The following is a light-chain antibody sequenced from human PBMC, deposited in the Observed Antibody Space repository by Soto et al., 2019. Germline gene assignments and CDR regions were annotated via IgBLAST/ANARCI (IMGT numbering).Light chain of an antibody. CDR2: EVS. CDR3: CSYARDPLVV. J-gene: IGLJ2*01. Sequence: QSALTQPPSVSGSPGQSVTISCTGTSRDVGGYNYVSWYQQHPGKAPKLMIYEVSNRPSGVSNRFSGSKSGNTASLTISGLQAEDEADYYCCSYARDPLVVLGGATKLTVL. V-gene: IGLV2-14*01. CDR1: SRDVGGYNY.